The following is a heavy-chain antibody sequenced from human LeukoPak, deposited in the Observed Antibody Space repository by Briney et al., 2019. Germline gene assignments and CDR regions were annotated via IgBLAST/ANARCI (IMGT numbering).Heavy chain of an antibody. D-gene: IGHD6-13*01. J-gene: IGHJ4*02. CDR2: IYHSGST. CDR3: ARNSPYSSTTPWFDY. Sequence: SETLSLTCAVFSGSISSSNWWSWVRQPPGKGLEWIGEIYHSGSTNYNPSLKSRVTISVDKSKNQFSLNLSSVTAADTAVYYCARNSPYSSTTPWFDYWGQGTLVTVSS. V-gene: IGHV4-4*02. CDR1: SGSISSSNW.